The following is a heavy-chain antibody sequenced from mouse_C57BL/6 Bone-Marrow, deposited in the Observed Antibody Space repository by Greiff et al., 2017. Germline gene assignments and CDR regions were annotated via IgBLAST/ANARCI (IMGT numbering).Heavy chain of an antibody. D-gene: IGHD4-1*01. J-gene: IGHJ4*01. V-gene: IGHV1-4*01. CDR3: AKLGHAMDY. CDR2: INPSSGYT. CDR1: GYTFTSYT. Sequence: QVQLQQSGAELARPGASVKMSCKASGYTFTSYTMHWVKQRPGQGLEWIGYINPSSGYTKYNQKFEDKATLTADKSSSTAYMQLSSLTSEDSAVYYCAKLGHAMDYWGQGTSVTVSS.